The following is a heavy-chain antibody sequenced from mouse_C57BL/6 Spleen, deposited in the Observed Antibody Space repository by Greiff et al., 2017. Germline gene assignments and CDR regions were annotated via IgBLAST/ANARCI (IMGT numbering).Heavy chain of an antibody. CDR1: GFTFSSYA. J-gene: IGHJ4*01. Sequence: EVQGVESGGGLVKPGGSLKLSCAASGFTFSSYAMSWVRQTPEKRLEWVATISDGGSYTYYPDNVKGRFTISRDNAKNNLYLQMSHLKSEDTAMYYCARVGGSSLYYAMDYWGQGTSVTVSS. CDR3: ARVGGSSLYYAMDY. CDR2: ISDGGSYT. V-gene: IGHV5-4*01. D-gene: IGHD1-1*01.